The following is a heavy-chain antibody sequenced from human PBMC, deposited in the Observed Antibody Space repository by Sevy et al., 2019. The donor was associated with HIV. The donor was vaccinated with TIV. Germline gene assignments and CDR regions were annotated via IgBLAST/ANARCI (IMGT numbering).Heavy chain of an antibody. CDR1: GVTFSDYY. CDR2: ISSSGSTI. V-gene: IGHV3-11*01. CDR3: ARGEYSGLIVY. J-gene: IGHJ4*02. D-gene: IGHD5-12*01. Sequence: GESLKISCAASGVTFSDYYMSWIRQAPGKGLEWVSYISSSGSTIYYADSVKGRFTISRDNAKNSLYLQMNSLRAEDTAVYYCARGEYSGLIVYWGQGTLVTVSS.